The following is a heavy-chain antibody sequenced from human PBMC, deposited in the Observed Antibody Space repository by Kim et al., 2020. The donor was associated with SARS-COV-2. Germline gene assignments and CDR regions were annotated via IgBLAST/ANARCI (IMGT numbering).Heavy chain of an antibody. CDR3: ATLPDV. CDR2: HSGST. J-gene: IGHJ6*04. V-gene: IGHV4-34*01. D-gene: IGHD3-16*02. Sequence: HSGSTNYNPSLKSRVTISLDTSKNQFSLKLSSVTAADTAVYYCATLPDVWGKGTTVTVSS.